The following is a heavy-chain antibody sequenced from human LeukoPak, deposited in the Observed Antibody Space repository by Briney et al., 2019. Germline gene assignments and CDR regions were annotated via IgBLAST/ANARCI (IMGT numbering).Heavy chain of an antibody. Sequence: GGSLRLSCAASGFTFSSYSMNWVRQAPGKGLEWVAVISYDGSNKYYADSVKGRFTISRDNSKNTLYLQMNSLRAEDTAVYYCARGRSWFGEFSDAFDIWGQGTMVTVSS. V-gene: IGHV3-30*03. D-gene: IGHD3-10*01. CDR2: ISYDGSNK. J-gene: IGHJ3*02. CDR3: ARGRSWFGEFSDAFDI. CDR1: GFTFSSYS.